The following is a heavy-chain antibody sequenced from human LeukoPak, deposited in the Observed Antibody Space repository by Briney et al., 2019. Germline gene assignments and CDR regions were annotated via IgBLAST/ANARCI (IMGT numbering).Heavy chain of an antibody. D-gene: IGHD3-22*01. CDR2: IIPILGIA. CDR3: ARTPRSVVVSGKDSGNWYFDL. V-gene: IGHV1-69*04. Sequence: ASVKVSCKASGGTFSSYAISWVRQAPGQGLEWMGRIIPILGIANYAQKFQGRVTTTADKSTSTAYMELSSLRSEDTAVYYCARTPRSVVVSGKDSGNWYFDLWGRGTLVTVSS. CDR1: GGTFSSYA. J-gene: IGHJ2*01.